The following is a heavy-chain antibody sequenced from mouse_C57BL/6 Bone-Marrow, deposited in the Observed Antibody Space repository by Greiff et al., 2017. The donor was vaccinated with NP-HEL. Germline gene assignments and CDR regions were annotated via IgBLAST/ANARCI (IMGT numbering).Heavy chain of an antibody. D-gene: IGHD1-1*01. V-gene: IGHV1-69*01. Sequence: QVQLQQPGAELVMPGASVKLSCKASGYTFTSYWMHWVKQRPGQGLELIGEIHPSDSYTNYNQKFKGKSTLTVDKSSSTAYMQLSSLTSEDSAVYYCAGYYSGSRWYFDVWGTGTTVTVSS. CDR3: AGYYSGSRWYFDV. J-gene: IGHJ1*03. CDR1: GYTFTSYW. CDR2: IHPSDSYT.